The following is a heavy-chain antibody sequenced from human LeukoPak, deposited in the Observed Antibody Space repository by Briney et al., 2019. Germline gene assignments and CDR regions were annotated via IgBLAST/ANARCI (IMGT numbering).Heavy chain of an antibody. J-gene: IGHJ4*02. CDR2: IKQDESEE. Sequence: GGSLRLSCAASGFTFSSYWMSWVRQAPGKGLEWVANIKQDESEEYYVDSVEGRFTISRDNAKNSLYLQMDSLRAEDTAVYFCARRIVTYYYGSGLDYWGQGTLVTVSS. CDR1: GFTFSSYW. CDR3: ARRIVTYYYGSGLDY. V-gene: IGHV3-7*01. D-gene: IGHD3-10*01.